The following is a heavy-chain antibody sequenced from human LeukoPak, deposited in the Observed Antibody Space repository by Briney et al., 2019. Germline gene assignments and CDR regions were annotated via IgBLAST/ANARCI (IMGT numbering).Heavy chain of an antibody. CDR3: AREVSGSGTTRNGFDP. CDR2: IYYSGST. CDR1: GGSISSYY. D-gene: IGHD3-10*01. V-gene: IGHV4-59*01. J-gene: IGHJ5*02. Sequence: SETLSLTCTVSGGSISSYYWSWIRQPPGKGLEWIGYIYYSGSTNYNPSLKSRVTISVDTSKNQFSLKLSSVTAADTAVYYCAREVSGSGTTRNGFDPWGQGTLVTVSS.